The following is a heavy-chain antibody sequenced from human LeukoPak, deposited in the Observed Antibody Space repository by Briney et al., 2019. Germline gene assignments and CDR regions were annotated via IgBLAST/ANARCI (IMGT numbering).Heavy chain of an antibody. J-gene: IGHJ4*02. D-gene: IGHD3-22*01. CDR2: ISHSGNT. CDR3: AREGYYYDGSGPIDY. Sequence: SQTLSLTCTVSGGSISSAPYYWSWIRQRPGKGLEWMGYISHSGNTYYNPSLKSRLNISADTSRNQFSLKLRSVTAADTALYFCAREGYYYDGSGPIDYWGQGTRVTVSS. CDR1: GGSISSAPYY. V-gene: IGHV4-31*03.